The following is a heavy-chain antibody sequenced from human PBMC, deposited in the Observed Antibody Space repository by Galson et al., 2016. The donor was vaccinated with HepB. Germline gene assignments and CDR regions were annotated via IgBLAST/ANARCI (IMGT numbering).Heavy chain of an antibody. V-gene: IGHV1-18*04. J-gene: IGHJ4*02. CDR2: LNVYNGNT. CDR1: GHTFISYS. D-gene: IGHD2-21*01. CDR3: AWVVKVEYYFGH. Sequence: SVKVSCKASGHTFISYSVTWVRQAPGQGLEWMGWLNVYNGNTHYAQNLQGRVTMTTDTSTNTAYMELRSLRSDDTAVYYCAWVVKVEYYFGHWGQGTLVTVSS.